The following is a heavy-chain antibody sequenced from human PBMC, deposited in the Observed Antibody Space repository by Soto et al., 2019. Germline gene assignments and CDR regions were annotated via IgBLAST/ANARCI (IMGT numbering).Heavy chain of an antibody. CDR3: ARRGYYYYSAGYWDKTHSDY. CDR1: GFTFSRNG. J-gene: IGHJ4*02. V-gene: IGHV3-30*03. Sequence: QPGGSLRLSCAASGFTFSRNGMHWVRQAPGKGLEWVAVISYDGSDKHYVDSVKGRLTISRDNSKNTLFLQMDSLRAEDTAVYYCARRGYYYYSAGYWDKTHSDYWGQGALVTVFS. D-gene: IGHD3-22*01. CDR2: ISYDGSDK.